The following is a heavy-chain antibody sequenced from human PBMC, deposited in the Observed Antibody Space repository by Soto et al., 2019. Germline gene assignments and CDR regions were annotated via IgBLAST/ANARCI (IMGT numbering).Heavy chain of an antibody. CDR3: ATSRWGGRIFIYYYYGMDV. V-gene: IGHV1-69*01. CDR2: IIPIFGTA. Sequence: QVQLVQSGAEVKKPGSSVKVSCKASGGTFSSYAISWVRQAPGQGLEWMGGIIPIFGTANYAQKFQGRVTITADESTSTAYMELSSLRSEDTAVYYCATSRWGGRIFIYYYYGMDVWGQGTTVTVSS. D-gene: IGHD6-13*01. J-gene: IGHJ6*02. CDR1: GGTFSSYA.